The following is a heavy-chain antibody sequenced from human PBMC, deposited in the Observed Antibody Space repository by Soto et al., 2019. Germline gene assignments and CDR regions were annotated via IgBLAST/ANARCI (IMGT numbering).Heavy chain of an antibody. CDR1: GGSISSNY. CDR2: VYNSGST. CDR3: ARYRREAVAGYTLDN. D-gene: IGHD6-13*01. V-gene: IGHV4-59*01. Sequence: PSETLSLTCTVSGGSISSNYWTWIRQPPGKGLEWIGYVYNSGSTNYNPSLKSRVTISEDTSKSQFSLKVNSMTAADTAVYYCARYRREAVAGYTLDNWGQGILVTVSS. J-gene: IGHJ4*02.